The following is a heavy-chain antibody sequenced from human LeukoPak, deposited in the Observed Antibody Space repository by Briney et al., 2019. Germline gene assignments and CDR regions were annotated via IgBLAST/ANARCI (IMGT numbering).Heavy chain of an antibody. CDR3: ARDRGDYDSSGYYGYFDY. V-gene: IGHV4-4*07. CDR1: GGPISNYY. Sequence: SETLSLTCSVSGGPISNYYWSWIRQPAGKGLEWIGRIYTSGSTKYNPSLKSRVTISVDTSKNQFSLKLSSVTAADTAVYYCARDRGDYDSSGYYGYFDYWGQGALVTVSS. J-gene: IGHJ4*02. CDR2: IYTSGST. D-gene: IGHD3-22*01.